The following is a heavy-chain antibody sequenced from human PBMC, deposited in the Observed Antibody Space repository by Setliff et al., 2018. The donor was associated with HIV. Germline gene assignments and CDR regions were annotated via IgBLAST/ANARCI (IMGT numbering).Heavy chain of an antibody. CDR3: ARDYLHVFDI. Sequence: VASVKVSCKASGYTFTDYYIHWVRQAPGQGLEWMGWINSASGGTNYAQNFQGRVTVTRDTSINTAYVELSSLKSDDTAVYYCARDYLHVFDIWGQGTMVTVSS. J-gene: IGHJ3*02. CDR2: INSASGGT. V-gene: IGHV1-2*02. CDR1: GYTFTDYY.